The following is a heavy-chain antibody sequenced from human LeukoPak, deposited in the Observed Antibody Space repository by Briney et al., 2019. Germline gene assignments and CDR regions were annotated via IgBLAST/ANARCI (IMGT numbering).Heavy chain of an antibody. CDR3: ARDWLLYYDAFDI. D-gene: IGHD2-15*01. J-gene: IGHJ3*02. V-gene: IGHV4-4*07. CDR1: GGSISSYY. Sequence: PSGTLSLTCTVSGGSISSYYWSWIREPAGKGLEWTGRIYTSGSTNYNPSLKSRVTMSVDTSKNQFSLKLSSVTAADTAVYYCARDWLLYYDAFDIWGQGTMVTVSS. CDR2: IYTSGST.